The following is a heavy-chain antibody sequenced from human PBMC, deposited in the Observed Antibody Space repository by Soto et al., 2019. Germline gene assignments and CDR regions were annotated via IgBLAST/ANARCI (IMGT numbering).Heavy chain of an antibody. V-gene: IGHV4-30-2*01. CDR3: ARGFDSYFYGLDV. J-gene: IGHJ6*02. CDR2: IYHSGGT. D-gene: IGHD3-22*01. CDR1: GGSISSGGYS. Sequence: QLQLQESGSGLVRSSETLSLTCVVSGGSISSGGYSWSWIRQPPGKGLEWIGYIYHSGGTYYNPSLRSRVTISVERSKNQCSLNLISVTAAATAVYYFARGFDSYFYGLDVWGQGTTVTVSS.